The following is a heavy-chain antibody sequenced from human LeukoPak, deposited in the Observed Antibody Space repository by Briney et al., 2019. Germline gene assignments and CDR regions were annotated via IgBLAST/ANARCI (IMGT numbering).Heavy chain of an antibody. CDR3: ARAGYRQYYYGSGSYYSHNWFDP. J-gene: IGHJ5*02. Sequence: SETLSLTCAVYGGSFSGYYWSWIRQPPGKGLEWIGEINHSGSTNYNPSLKSRVTISVDTSKNQFSLKLSSVTAADTAAYYCARAGYRQYYYGSGSYYSHNWFDPWGQGTLVTVSS. CDR1: GGSFSGYY. V-gene: IGHV4-34*01. CDR2: INHSGST. D-gene: IGHD3-10*01.